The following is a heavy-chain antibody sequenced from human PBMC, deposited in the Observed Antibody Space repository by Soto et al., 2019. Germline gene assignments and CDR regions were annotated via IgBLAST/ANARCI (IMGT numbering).Heavy chain of an antibody. CDR3: AREYCSRTTCNGMDV. CDR1: GFTFSAYW. CDR2: ITYDGSNT. J-gene: IGHJ6*02. Sequence: GGSLRLSCAASGFTFSAYWMFWVRQAPGKGLVWVSSITYDGSNTYFGDSVKGRFTISRDNSKNTLYLQMNGLRPEDTAVYYCAREYCSRTTCNGMDVWGQGTTVTVSS. V-gene: IGHV3-74*01. D-gene: IGHD2-2*01.